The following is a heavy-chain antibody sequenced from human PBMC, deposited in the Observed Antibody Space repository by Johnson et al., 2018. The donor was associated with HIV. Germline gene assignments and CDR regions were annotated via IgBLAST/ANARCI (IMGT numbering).Heavy chain of an antibody. J-gene: IGHJ3*02. V-gene: IGHV3-11*04. CDR2: ISSSGTTI. CDR1: GFTFSDYY. D-gene: IGHD2-2*02. Sequence: QVQLVESGGGVVRPGGSLRLSCAASGFTFSDYYMTWIRQAPGKGLELVSYISSSGTTIYYADSVTGRFTISRDNSKNTLYLQMNSLRAEDTAVYYCATIWPGNFAFDIWGQGTVFTVSS. CDR3: ATIWPGNFAFDI.